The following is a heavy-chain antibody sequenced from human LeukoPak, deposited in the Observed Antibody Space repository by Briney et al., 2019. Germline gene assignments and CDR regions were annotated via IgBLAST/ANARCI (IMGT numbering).Heavy chain of an antibody. CDR1: GYTFTGYY. D-gene: IGHD6-13*01. V-gene: IGHV1-2*04. Sequence: ASVKVSCKASGYTFTGYYMHWVRQAPGQGLEWMGWINPNSGGTNYAQKFQGWVTMTRDTSISTAYMELSRLRSDDTAVHYCAREPAGTDYYYYGMDVWGQGTTVTVSS. CDR3: AREPAGTDYYYYGMDV. CDR2: INPNSGGT. J-gene: IGHJ6*02.